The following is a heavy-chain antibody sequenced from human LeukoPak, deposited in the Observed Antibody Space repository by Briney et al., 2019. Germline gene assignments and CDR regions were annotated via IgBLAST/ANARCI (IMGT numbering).Heavy chain of an antibody. V-gene: IGHV1-24*01. CDR3: ATALLSVATDAFDI. D-gene: IGHD5-12*01. CDR2: FDPEDGET. CDR1: GYTLTELS. Sequence: GASVKVSCKVSGYTLTELSMHWVRQAPGKGLEWMGGFDPEDGETIYAQKFQGRVTMTEDTSTDTAYMELSSLRSEDTAVYYCATALLSVATDAFDIWGQGTMVTVSS. J-gene: IGHJ3*02.